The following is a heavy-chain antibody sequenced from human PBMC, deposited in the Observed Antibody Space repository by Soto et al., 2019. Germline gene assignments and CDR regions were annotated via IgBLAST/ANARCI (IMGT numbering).Heavy chain of an antibody. D-gene: IGHD3-22*01. CDR3: AKDRHYYDSSGYYYWPRFDP. V-gene: IGHV3-30*18. J-gene: IGHJ5*02. CDR2: ISYDGSNK. Sequence: GGSLRLSCAASGFTFSSYGMHWVRPAPDKGLEWVAVISYDGSNKYYADSVKGRFTISRDNSKNTLYLQMNSLRAEDTAVYYFAKDRHYYDSSGYYYWPRFDPWGQGTLVTVSS. CDR1: GFTFSSYG.